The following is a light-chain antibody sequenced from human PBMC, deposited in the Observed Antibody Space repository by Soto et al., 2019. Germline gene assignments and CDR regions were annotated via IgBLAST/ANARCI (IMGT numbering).Light chain of an antibody. CDR1: ASNIGANYD. V-gene: IGLV1-40*01. J-gene: IGLJ3*02. CDR3: QSYDFTLGAFWV. Sequence: QPVLTQPPSVSGAPGQRVTISCTGGASNIGANYDVHWDQQLPGTAPKLLIYGTSNRPSGVPDRFSGSKSGTSASLAITGLQAEDEAHYFCQSYDFTLGAFWVFGGGTKLTVL. CDR2: GTS.